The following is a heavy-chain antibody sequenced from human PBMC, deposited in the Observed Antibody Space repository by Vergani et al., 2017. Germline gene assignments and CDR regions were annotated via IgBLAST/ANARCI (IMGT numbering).Heavy chain of an antibody. CDR2: IYYSGSS. CDR3: ARLNYDSSGYNYFDY. D-gene: IGHD3-22*01. V-gene: IGHV4-39*01. J-gene: IGHJ4*02. CDR1: GGSISSGSYY. Sequence: QLQLQESGPGLVKPSETLSITCIVSGGSISSGSYYWGWIRQPPGKGLEWIGSIYYSGSSYYNPSLKSRVTISVDTSKNQFSLNLNSVTAADTAVYYCARLNYDSSGYNYFDYWGQGTLVTVSS.